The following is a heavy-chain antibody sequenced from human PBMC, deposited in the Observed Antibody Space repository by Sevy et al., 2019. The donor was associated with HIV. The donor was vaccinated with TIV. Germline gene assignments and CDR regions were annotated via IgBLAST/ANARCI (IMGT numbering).Heavy chain of an antibody. Sequence: SGPTLVKPTQTLTLTCTFSGFSFSTSGVGVGWIRQPPGKAPEWLAMIYWDGDTRYSPSLMNRLTITKDTSKDQVVLRMANMEPVDTGTYYCAHRRSKGIKITEFDYWGQGTLVTVS. CDR3: AHRRSKGIKITEFDY. J-gene: IGHJ4*02. D-gene: IGHD3-9*01. CDR2: IYWDGDT. V-gene: IGHV2-5*02. CDR1: GFSFSTSGVG.